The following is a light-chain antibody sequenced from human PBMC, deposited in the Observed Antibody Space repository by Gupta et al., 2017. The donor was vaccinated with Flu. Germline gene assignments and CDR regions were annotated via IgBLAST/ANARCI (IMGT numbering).Light chain of an antibody. Sequence: PASVSASAGERATITCRASQGISSELAWYQQKPGKAPKLLIYAASSLHSGVPARFSGSGSGTEFTLTISSLQTEDFAIYYCQQDSRLPRTFGQGTKVEVK. CDR1: QGISSE. J-gene: IGKJ1*01. V-gene: IGKV1-12*01. CDR3: QQDSRLPRT. CDR2: AAS.